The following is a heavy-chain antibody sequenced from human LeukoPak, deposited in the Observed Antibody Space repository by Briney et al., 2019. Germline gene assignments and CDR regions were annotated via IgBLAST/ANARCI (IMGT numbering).Heavy chain of an antibody. Sequence: PGGSLRLSCAASGFTFSRYPMHWVRQAPGEAPGKGLECVAVISTDGSAQHYADSVKGRFTISRDNAKNSLYLQMNSLRAEDTAVYYCARVGTYYDSSGYYTDFDYWGQGTLVTVSS. D-gene: IGHD3-22*01. CDR3: ARVGTYYDSSGYYTDFDY. J-gene: IGHJ4*02. V-gene: IGHV3-30*04. CDR2: ISTDGSAQ. CDR1: GFTFSRYP.